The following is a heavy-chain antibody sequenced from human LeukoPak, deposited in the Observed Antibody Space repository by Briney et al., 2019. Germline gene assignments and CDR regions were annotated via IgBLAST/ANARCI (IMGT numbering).Heavy chain of an antibody. V-gene: IGHV3-23*01. CDR2: ISGSGGST. J-gene: IGHJ1*01. CDR3: AKDIYYDSSGYYSNPEH. D-gene: IGHD3-22*01. CDR1: GFTFSSYA. Sequence: RRSLRLSCAASGFTFSSYAMSWVRQAPGKGLEWVSAISGSGGSTYYADSVKGRFTISRDNSKNTLYLQMNSLRAEDTAVYYCAKDIYYDSSGYYSNPEHWGQGTLVTVSS.